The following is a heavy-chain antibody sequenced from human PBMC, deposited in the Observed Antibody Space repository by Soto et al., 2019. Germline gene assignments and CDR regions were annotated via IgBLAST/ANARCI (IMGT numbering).Heavy chain of an antibody. J-gene: IGHJ4*02. Sequence: QVQLQASGPGLVKPSGTLSLTCAVSGGSISTSNWWSWVRQPPGKGLEWIGEVYHSGSTNYNPAFKSRVAMSVDKAKNQFSLKLHSVTAADTALYYCAMTSTSGTRFDYWGQGSLVTVSS. CDR2: VYHSGST. V-gene: IGHV4-4*02. CDR3: AMTSTSGTRFDY. D-gene: IGHD1-1*01. CDR1: GGSISTSNW.